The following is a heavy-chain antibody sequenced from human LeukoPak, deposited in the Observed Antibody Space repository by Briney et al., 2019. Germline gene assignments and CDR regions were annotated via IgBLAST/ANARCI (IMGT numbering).Heavy chain of an antibody. Sequence: GGSLRLSCAASGFTFSSYAMHWVRQAPGKGLEYVSAISSNGGSTYYANSVKGRSTISRDNSKNTLYLQMGSLRAEDMAVYYCARGESLDYWGQGTLVTVSS. CDR1: GFTFSSYA. CDR2: ISSNGGST. CDR3: ARGESLDY. V-gene: IGHV3-64*01. D-gene: IGHD1-26*01. J-gene: IGHJ4*02.